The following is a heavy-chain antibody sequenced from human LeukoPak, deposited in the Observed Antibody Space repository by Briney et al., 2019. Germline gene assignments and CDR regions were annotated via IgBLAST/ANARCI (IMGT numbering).Heavy chain of an antibody. Sequence: SGGSLRLSCAASGFTFSDYYMSWIRQAPGKGLEWVSYISSSGSTIYYADSVKGRFTISRDNAKNSLYLQMNSLRAEDTAVYYCARVAYSSSWYEVGAFDIWGQGTMVTVSS. J-gene: IGHJ3*02. CDR1: GFTFSDYY. V-gene: IGHV3-11*01. CDR2: ISSSGSTI. CDR3: ARVAYSSSWYEVGAFDI. D-gene: IGHD6-13*01.